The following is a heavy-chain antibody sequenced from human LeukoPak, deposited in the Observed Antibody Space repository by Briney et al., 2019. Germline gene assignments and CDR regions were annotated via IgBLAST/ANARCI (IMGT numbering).Heavy chain of an antibody. CDR1: GFTFSSSS. CDR3: ARHAIYSGGYSFWFDP. Sequence: PGGSLRLSCAASGFTFSSSSMNWVRQAPGKGLEWVSSISSRSSYIYYADSVKGRFTISRDNAKNSLYLQMNSLRAEDTAVYYCARHAIYSGGYSFWFDPWGLGTLVTVSS. D-gene: IGHD1-26*01. CDR2: ISSRSSYI. V-gene: IGHV3-21*04. J-gene: IGHJ5*02.